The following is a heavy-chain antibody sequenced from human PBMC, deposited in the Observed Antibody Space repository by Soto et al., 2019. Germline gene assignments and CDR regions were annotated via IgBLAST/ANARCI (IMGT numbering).Heavy chain of an antibody. Sequence: VHLVDSGGGLVQPGGSLRLSCAASGFTFSGQWMGWVRQSPGKGLEWVATTNQDGSEKYYVDSVKGRFTISRDNANNSLLLQMNSLRAADTAVYFCARAGSAGSVDYWGQGTLVTVSS. V-gene: IGHV3-7*01. J-gene: IGHJ4*02. CDR1: GFTFSGQW. CDR2: TNQDGSEK. CDR3: ARAGSAGSVDY. D-gene: IGHD6-19*01.